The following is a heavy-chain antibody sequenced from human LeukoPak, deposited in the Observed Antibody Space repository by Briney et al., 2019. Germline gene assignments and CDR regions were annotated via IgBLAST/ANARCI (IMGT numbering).Heavy chain of an antibody. CDR3: ARYRAVAGTEYNWFDP. V-gene: IGHV3-21*01. CDR2: ISSSSSYI. CDR1: GFTFSSYS. D-gene: IGHD6-19*01. J-gene: IGHJ5*02. Sequence: GGSLRLSCAASGFTFSSYSMNWVRQAPGKGLEWVSSISSSSSYIYYADSVKGRFTISRDNAKNSLYLQMNSLRAEDTAVYYCARYRAVAGTEYNWFDPWGQGTLVTVSS.